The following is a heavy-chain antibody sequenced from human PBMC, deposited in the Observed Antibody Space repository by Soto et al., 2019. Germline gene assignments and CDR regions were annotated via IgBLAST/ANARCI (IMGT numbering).Heavy chain of an antibody. CDR2: IYPGDSDT. V-gene: IGHV5-51*01. D-gene: IGHD3-10*01. CDR3: ARRITMVREPANYYYGMDV. J-gene: IGHJ6*02. CDR1: GYSFTSYW. Sequence: PGESLKISCKGSGYSFTSYWIGWVRQMPGKGLEWMGIIYPGDSDTRYSPSFQGQVTISADKSISTAYLQWSSLKASDTAMYYCARRITMVREPANYYYGMDVWGQGTTVTVSS.